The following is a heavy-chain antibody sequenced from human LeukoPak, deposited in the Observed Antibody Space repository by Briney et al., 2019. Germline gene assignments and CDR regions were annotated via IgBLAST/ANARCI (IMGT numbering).Heavy chain of an antibody. D-gene: IGHD3-22*01. V-gene: IGHV1-18*01. J-gene: IGHJ4*02. CDR2: ISAYNGNT. CDR1: GYTFTSYG. Sequence: ASVTVSCKASGYTFTSYGISWVRQAPGQGLEWMGWISAYNGNTNYAQKLQGRVTITTDTSTSTAYMELRSLRSDDTAVYYCARDLRSSRYYYDSSGYGNLNYWGQGTLVTVSS. CDR3: ARDLRSSRYYYDSSGYGNLNY.